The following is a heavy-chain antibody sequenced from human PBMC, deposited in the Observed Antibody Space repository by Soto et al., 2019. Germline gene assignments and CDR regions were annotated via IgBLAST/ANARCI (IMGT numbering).Heavy chain of an antibody. CDR3: AGTTAHQWYYMDV. CDR2: TYYRSRWYN. CDR1: GDSVSSNSAA. Sequence: SQTLSLTCAISGDSVSSNSAAWNWIRLSPSRGLEWLARTYYRSRWYNDYAVSVRSRITVNPDTSKNQFSLQLTSVTPEDTAVYYCAGTTAHQWYYMDVWGKGTTVTVAS. D-gene: IGHD1-7*01. V-gene: IGHV6-1*01. J-gene: IGHJ6*03.